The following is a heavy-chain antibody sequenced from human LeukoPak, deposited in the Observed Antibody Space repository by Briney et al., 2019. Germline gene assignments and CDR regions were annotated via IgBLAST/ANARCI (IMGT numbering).Heavy chain of an antibody. Sequence: GGSLRLSCAASGFTFSSYAMSWVRQAPGKGLEWVSSISSSSSYIYYADSVKGRFTISRDNAKNSLYLQMNSLRAEDTAVYYCARGKTTVPQEAFDIWGQGTMVTVSS. CDR1: GFTFSSYA. CDR2: ISSSSSYI. D-gene: IGHD4-17*01. J-gene: IGHJ3*02. V-gene: IGHV3-21*01. CDR3: ARGKTTVPQEAFDI.